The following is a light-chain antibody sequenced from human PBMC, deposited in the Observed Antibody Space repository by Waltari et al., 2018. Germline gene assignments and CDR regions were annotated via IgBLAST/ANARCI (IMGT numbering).Light chain of an antibody. Sequence: QLVVTQSPSASAPLGASVKPTCTLSSGHSSNVIAWLQQRPDKGPRYWMKVNSDGSHSKGDEIPDRFSGSSSGAERYLTISSLQSDDEADYYCETGGHGTWVFGGGTKLTVL. CDR1: SGHSSNV. CDR3: ETGGHGTWV. CDR2: VNSDGSH. V-gene: IGLV4-69*01. J-gene: IGLJ3*02.